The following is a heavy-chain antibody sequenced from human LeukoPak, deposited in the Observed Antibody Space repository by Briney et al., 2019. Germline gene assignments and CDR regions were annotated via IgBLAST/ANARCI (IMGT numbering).Heavy chain of an antibody. D-gene: IGHD6-13*01. Sequence: SETLSLTCTVSGGSISSYYWSWIRQPPGKGLEWIWYIYYSGSTNYNPSLKSRVTISVDTSKNQFSLKLSSVTAADTAVYYCARDSSFIAPAGTGLDYWGQGTLVTVSS. V-gene: IGHV4-59*01. CDR2: IYYSGST. CDR3: ARDSSFIAPAGTGLDY. J-gene: IGHJ4*02. CDR1: GGSISSYY.